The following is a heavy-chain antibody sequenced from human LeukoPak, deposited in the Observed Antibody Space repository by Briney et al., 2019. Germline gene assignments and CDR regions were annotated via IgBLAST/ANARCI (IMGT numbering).Heavy chain of an antibody. D-gene: IGHD1-1*01. Sequence: GESLKISCKGSGFSFTSYWIGWVRQMPGKGLECMGIICPGDSDTRYSRSFQGQVTISADKSISTAYLQRSSLTASDTAMYYCARHETGPYFDYWGQGTLVTVSS. CDR3: ARHETGPYFDY. V-gene: IGHV5-51*01. CDR2: ICPGDSDT. J-gene: IGHJ4*02. CDR1: GFSFTSYW.